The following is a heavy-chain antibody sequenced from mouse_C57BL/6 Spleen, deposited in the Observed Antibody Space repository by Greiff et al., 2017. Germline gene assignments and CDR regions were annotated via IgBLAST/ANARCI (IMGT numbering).Heavy chain of an antibody. D-gene: IGHD2-14*01. CDR2: ISSGSSTI. V-gene: IGHV5-17*01. Sequence: EVKLEESEGGLVKPGGSLKLSCAASGFTFSDYGMHWVRQAPEKGLEWVAYISSGSSTIYYADTVKGRFTISRDNAKNTLFLQMTSLRSEDTAMYYCASGYAYAMDYWGQGTSVTVSS. CDR3: ASGYAYAMDY. J-gene: IGHJ4*01. CDR1: GFTFSDYG.